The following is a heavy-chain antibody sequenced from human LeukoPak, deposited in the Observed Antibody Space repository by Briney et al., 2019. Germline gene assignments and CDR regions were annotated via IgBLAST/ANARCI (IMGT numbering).Heavy chain of an antibody. CDR3: ARGQKYRNGYTVTELGSGYFDY. CDR1: GDSISSGSYW. Sequence: SETLSLTCTVSGDSISSGSYWWGWIRQPPGKGLEWIGSIYSSGTTYYTPSLQSRVTISVDTSKNKFSLRLSSVTAADTAVYYCARGQKYRNGYTVTELGSGYFDYWGQGTLVTVSS. J-gene: IGHJ4*02. CDR2: IYSSGTT. D-gene: IGHD5-18*01. V-gene: IGHV4-39*07.